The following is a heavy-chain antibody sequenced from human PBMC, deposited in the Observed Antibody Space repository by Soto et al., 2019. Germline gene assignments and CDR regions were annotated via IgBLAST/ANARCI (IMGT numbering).Heavy chain of an antibody. CDR3: GRRYYGGNYWYFDL. CDR1: GGSISTYY. CDR2: IHYSGST. Sequence: QVQLQESGPGLVKPSETLSLTCTVSGGSISTYYWSWIRQSPGKGLEWIGYIHYSGSTNYNPSLKRRVTISIDTSKNQISLKLSYVTAADTAVYYCGRRYYGGNYWYFDLWGRGTLVTVSS. D-gene: IGHD4-17*01. V-gene: IGHV4-59*08. J-gene: IGHJ2*01.